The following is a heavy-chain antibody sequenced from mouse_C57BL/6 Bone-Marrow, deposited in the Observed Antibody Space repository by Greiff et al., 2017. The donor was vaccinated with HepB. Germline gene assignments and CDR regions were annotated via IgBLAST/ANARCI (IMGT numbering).Heavy chain of an antibody. V-gene: IGHV7-1*01. J-gene: IGHJ4*01. CDR2: SRNKANDYTT. CDR1: GFTFSDFY. D-gene: IGHD2-1*01. CDR3: ARDGYGNADYYAMDY. Sequence: EVHLVESGGGLVQSGRSLRLSCATSGFTFSDFYMEWVRQAPGKGLEWIAASRNKANDYTTEYSASVKGRFIVSRDTSQSILYLQMNALRAEDTAIYYCARDGYGNADYYAMDYWGQGTSVTVSS.